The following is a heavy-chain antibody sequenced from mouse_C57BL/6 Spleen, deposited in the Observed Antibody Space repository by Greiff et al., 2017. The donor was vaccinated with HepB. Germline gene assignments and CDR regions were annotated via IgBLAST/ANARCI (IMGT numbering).Heavy chain of an antibody. CDR3: ARRGYSPYFDY. D-gene: IGHD1-1*01. CDR2: IYPGDGDT. V-gene: IGHV1-82*01. Sequence: QVQLQQSGPELVKPGASVKISCKASGYAFSSSWMNWVKQRPGKGLEWIGRIYPGDGDTNYNGKFKGKATLTADKSSSTAYMQLSSLTSEDSAVYFCARRGYSPYFDYWGQGTTLTVSS. CDR1: GYAFSSSW. J-gene: IGHJ2*01.